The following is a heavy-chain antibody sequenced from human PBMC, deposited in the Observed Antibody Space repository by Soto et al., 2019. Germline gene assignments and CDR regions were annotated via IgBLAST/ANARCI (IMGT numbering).Heavy chain of an antibody. J-gene: IGHJ5*02. CDR1: GFTFSSYA. Sequence: GGSLRLSCAASGFTFSSYAMSWVRQAPGKGLEWVSAISGSGGSTYYADSVKGRFTISRDNSKNTLYLQMNSLRAEDTAVYYCAKDTRGYSSIVVVPAAELGWFDPWGQGTLVTVSS. CDR3: AKDTRGYSSIVVVPAAELGWFDP. D-gene: IGHD2-2*01. V-gene: IGHV3-23*01. CDR2: ISGSGGST.